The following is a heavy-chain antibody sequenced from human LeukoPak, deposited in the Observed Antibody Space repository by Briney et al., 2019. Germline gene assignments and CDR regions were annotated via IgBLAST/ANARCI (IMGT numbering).Heavy chain of an antibody. CDR2: ISTNTGNP. V-gene: IGHV7-4-1*02. CDR1: GYTFSSYA. D-gene: IGHD6-13*01. Sequence: ASVKVSCKASGYTFSSYAMNWVRQAPGQGLEWMGWISTNTGNPTYAQGFTGRFVFSLDTSVSTAYLQISSLKAEVTAVYYCARDRIAAAGTRWFDPWGQGTLVTVSS. CDR3: ARDRIAAAGTRWFDP. J-gene: IGHJ5*02.